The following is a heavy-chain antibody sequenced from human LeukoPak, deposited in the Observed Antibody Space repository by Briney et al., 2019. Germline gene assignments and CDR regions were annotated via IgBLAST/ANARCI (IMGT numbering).Heavy chain of an antibody. D-gene: IGHD2-2*01. V-gene: IGHV4-30-2*01. CDR1: GGSISSGGYS. J-gene: IGHJ6*02. CDR2: IYHSGST. CDR3: ARGNRYCSSTSCALMDV. Sequence: PSETLSLTCAVSGGSISSGGYSWSWVRQPPGKGLEWIGYIYHSGSTYYNPSLKSRVTTSVDRSKNQFSLKLSSVTAADTAVYYCARGNRYCSSTSCALMDVWGQGTTVTVSS.